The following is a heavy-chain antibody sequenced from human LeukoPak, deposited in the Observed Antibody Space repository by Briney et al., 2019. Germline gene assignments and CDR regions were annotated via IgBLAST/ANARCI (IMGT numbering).Heavy chain of an antibody. CDR2: ISSSSSYI. D-gene: IGHD6-6*01. Sequence: PGGSLRLSCAASGFTFSSYSMNWVRQAPGKGLEWVSSISSSSSYIYYADLVKGRFTISRDNAKNSLYLQMNSLRAEDTAVYYCARVSYSSSYVDYWGQGTLVTVSS. CDR3: ARVSYSSSYVDY. CDR1: GFTFSSYS. J-gene: IGHJ4*02. V-gene: IGHV3-21*01.